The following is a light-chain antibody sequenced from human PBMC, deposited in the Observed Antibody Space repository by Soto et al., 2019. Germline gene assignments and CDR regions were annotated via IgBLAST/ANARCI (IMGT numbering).Light chain of an antibody. V-gene: IGKV3-20*01. J-gene: IGKJ1*01. Sequence: EIVLTQSPGTLSLSPGERATLSCRASQSVINSYLAWYQHKAGQAPRLLIYDASSRATGIPDKFSGSGSGTDFTLTISRLEPEDFAVYYCQQYGISPWTFGQGTKVEIK. CDR1: QSVINSY. CDR3: QQYGISPWT. CDR2: DAS.